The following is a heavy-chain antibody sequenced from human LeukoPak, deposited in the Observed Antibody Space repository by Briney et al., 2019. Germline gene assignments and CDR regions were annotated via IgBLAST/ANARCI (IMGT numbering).Heavy chain of an antibody. CDR1: GFTFSSYA. V-gene: IGHV3-30-3*01. Sequence: GGSLRLSCAASGFTFSSYAMHWVRQAPGKGLEWVAVISYDGSNKYYADSVKGRFTISRDNSKNTLYLQMNSLRAEDTAVYYWARDRYSSSWYLDYWGQGTLVTVSS. D-gene: IGHD6-13*01. J-gene: IGHJ4*02. CDR2: ISYDGSNK. CDR3: ARDRYSSSWYLDY.